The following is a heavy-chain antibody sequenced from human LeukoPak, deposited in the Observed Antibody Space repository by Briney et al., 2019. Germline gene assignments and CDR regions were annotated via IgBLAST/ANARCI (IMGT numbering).Heavy chain of an antibody. Sequence: GGSLRLSCAASGFTFSSYWMHWVRHAPGKGLVWVSRISSDESGTSYADSVRGRFTISRDNAKRTLYLQMNSLRAEDTAIYYCAREGSGWYYFDYWGQGTLVTVSS. V-gene: IGHV3-74*01. CDR3: AREGSGWYYFDY. J-gene: IGHJ4*02. D-gene: IGHD6-19*01. CDR1: GFTFSSYW. CDR2: ISSDESGT.